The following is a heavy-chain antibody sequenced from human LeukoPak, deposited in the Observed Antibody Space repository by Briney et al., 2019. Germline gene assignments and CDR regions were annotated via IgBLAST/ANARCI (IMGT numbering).Heavy chain of an antibody. J-gene: IGHJ6*03. CDR1: GLNVTYNY. Sequence: GGSLRLSCAASGLNVTYNYMSWVRQAPGKGLEWLSVIYSRGMTNYADSVKGRFIISRNNSKNTLYLQMNRLRAEDTAVYYCYARPVLPAAFLPSGNYMDVWGKGTTVTVSS. D-gene: IGHD2-2*01. CDR3: YARPVLPAAFLPSGNYMDV. CDR2: IYSRGMT. V-gene: IGHV3-53*01.